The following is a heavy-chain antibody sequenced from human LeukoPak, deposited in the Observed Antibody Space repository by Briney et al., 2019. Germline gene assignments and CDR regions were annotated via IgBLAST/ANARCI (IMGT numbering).Heavy chain of an antibody. CDR3: ARGRGTSVSTRDFYYYYYMDV. CDR2: INADNGHT. J-gene: IGHJ6*03. Sequence: GASVTVSFKASGYTFTNYAIHWLRQAPGQRLEWMGWINADNGHTKYSQHFQGRITITRDTSASTAYMELSSLTSDDMAVYYCARGRGTSVSTRDFYYYYYMDVWGTGTTVTVSS. V-gene: IGHV1-3*03. CDR1: GYTFTNYA. D-gene: IGHD1/OR15-1a*01.